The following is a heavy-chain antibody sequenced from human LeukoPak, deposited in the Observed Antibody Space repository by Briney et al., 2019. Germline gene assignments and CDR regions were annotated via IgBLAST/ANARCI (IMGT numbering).Heavy chain of an antibody. CDR1: GYTFTSYG. D-gene: IGHD3-10*01. CDR3: ARGGPSYGSGSDAFDI. J-gene: IGHJ3*02. Sequence: ASVKVSCKASGYTFTSYGISWVRQAPGQGLEWMGWISAYNGNTNYAQKLQGRVIMTTDTSTSTAYMELRSLRSDDTAVYYCARGGPSYGSGSDAFDIWGQGTMVTVSS. CDR2: ISAYNGNT. V-gene: IGHV1-18*01.